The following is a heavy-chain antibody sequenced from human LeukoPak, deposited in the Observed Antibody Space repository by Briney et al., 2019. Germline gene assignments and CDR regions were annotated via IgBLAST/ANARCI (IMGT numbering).Heavy chain of an antibody. CDR1: GYTFNGFY. V-gene: IGHV1-2*02. J-gene: IGHJ5*02. CDR3: ARDIVMVTYWFDP. D-gene: IGHD5-18*01. CDR2: INPNSGGT. Sequence: ASVKVFCKASGYTFNGFYMHWARQAPGQGLEWMGWINPNSGGTNYAQKFQGRVTMTRDTSISTAYMELSRLRSDDTAVYYCARDIVMVTYWFDPWGQGTLVTVSS.